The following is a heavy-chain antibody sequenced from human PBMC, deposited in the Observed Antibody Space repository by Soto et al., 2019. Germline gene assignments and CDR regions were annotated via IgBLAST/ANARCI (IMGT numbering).Heavy chain of an antibody. D-gene: IGHD2-15*01. CDR3: ATSRDATSGGLDY. Sequence: QVQLVQSGAEVKKPGASVKVSCKASGYTFTGYYMHWVRQAPGQGLEWMGWINPNSGDTNYAQKFPGWVTMTRDTSISTAYMELSRLKSDDTAVYYCATSRDATSGGLDYWGQGTLVTVSS. CDR2: INPNSGDT. CDR1: GYTFTGYY. V-gene: IGHV1-2*04. J-gene: IGHJ4*02.